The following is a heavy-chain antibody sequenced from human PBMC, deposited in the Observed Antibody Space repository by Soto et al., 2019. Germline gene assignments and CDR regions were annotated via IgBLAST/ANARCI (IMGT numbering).Heavy chain of an antibody. J-gene: IGHJ6*02. V-gene: IGHV1-69*01. Sequence: QVQLVQSGAEVKKPGSSVKVSCKASGGTFSSYAISWVRQAPGQGLEWMGGIIPIFGTANYAQKFQGRVTITADESTSTAYMELSSLRSEDTTEYYCPRCIVVIPAAIPYYYGMDVWGQGTTVTVFS. CDR2: IIPIFGTA. D-gene: IGHD2-2*01. CDR1: GGTFSSYA. CDR3: PRCIVVIPAAIPYYYGMDV.